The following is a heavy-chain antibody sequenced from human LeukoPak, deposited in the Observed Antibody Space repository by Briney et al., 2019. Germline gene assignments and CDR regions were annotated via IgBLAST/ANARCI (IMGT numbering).Heavy chain of an antibody. CDR2: MNPNSGNT. D-gene: IGHD3-22*01. V-gene: IGHV1-8*01. Sequence: ASVKVSCKASGYTFISYDINWVRQATGQGLEWMGWMNPNSGNTGYAQKFQGRVTMTRNTSISTAYMELSSLRSEDTAVYYCARGYYDSSGYSIDYWGQGTLVTVSS. CDR1: GYTFISYD. J-gene: IGHJ4*02. CDR3: ARGYYDSSGYSIDY.